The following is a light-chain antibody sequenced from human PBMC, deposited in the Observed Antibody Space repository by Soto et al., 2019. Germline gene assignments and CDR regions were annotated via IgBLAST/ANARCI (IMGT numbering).Light chain of an antibody. CDR1: ESLVHSDGNTY. Sequence: DVGRTQTTLSSPVTLGQPASISCRSSESLVHSDGNTYLSWLHQRPGQPPRLLIYKISKRLPGVPERISGSGAGTEFTLKISRVEAEDVGIYYCMQATQFSWPFGQGTKVDIK. V-gene: IGKV2-24*01. CDR2: KIS. J-gene: IGKJ1*01. CDR3: MQATQFSWP.